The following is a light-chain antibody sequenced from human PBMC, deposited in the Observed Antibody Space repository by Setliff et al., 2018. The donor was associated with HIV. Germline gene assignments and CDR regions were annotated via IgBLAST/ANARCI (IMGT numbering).Light chain of an antibody. CDR3: ASYTKRNVFV. CDR1: TSDIGSYTF. J-gene: IGLJ1*01. Sequence: QSVLTQPASVSGSPGQSITISCTGTTSDIGSYTFVSWYQHYPGEAPKLILYEVTDRPSGVSYRFSGSRSGTTASLTISGLRAEADADYYCASYTKRNVFVFGPGTKVTV. V-gene: IGLV2-14*01. CDR2: EVT.